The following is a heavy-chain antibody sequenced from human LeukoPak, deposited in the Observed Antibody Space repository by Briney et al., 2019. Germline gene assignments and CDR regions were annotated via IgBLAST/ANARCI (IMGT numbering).Heavy chain of an antibody. CDR1: GFTFSSYS. CDR3: ARERRIVGATGYYYYMDV. Sequence: GGSLRLSCAASGFTFSSYSFNWVRQVPGKGLEWVSSITTTFYTYYTDSVKGRFTISRDNAKNSLYLQMISLRAEDTAVYYCARERRIVGATGYYYYMDVWGKGTTVTVSS. V-gene: IGHV3-21*01. CDR2: ITTTFYT. D-gene: IGHD1-26*01. J-gene: IGHJ6*03.